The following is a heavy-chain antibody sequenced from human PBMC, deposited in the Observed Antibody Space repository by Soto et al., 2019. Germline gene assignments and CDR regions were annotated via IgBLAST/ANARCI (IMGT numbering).Heavy chain of an antibody. D-gene: IGHD3-3*01. V-gene: IGHV3-30*03. CDR1: GFTFSSYG. CDR3: ARGLIFGVVASLGH. CDR2: ISYDGTTK. Sequence: PGGSLRLSCVGSGFTFSSYGLHWVRQAPGKGLEWVAVISYDGTTKYYADSVKGRFTVSRDNSQNTLHLEMNSLRHEDTAVYFCARGLIFGVVASLGHWGQGTLVTVSS. J-gene: IGHJ4*02.